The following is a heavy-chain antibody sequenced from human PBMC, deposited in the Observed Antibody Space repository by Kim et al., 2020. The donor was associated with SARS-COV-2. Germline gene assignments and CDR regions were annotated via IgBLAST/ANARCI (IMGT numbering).Heavy chain of an antibody. Sequence: SETLSLTCTVSGGSIISGGYYWSWIRQHPGKGLEWIGYIYYSGSTYYNPSLKSRVTISVDTSRNQFCLRLSSVTAADTAVYYCARAPITRIVVVNGFDNWGKGPMVTVSS. CDR2: IYYSGST. CDR3: ARAPITRIVVVNGFDN. V-gene: IGHV4-31*03. D-gene: IGHD3-22*01. J-gene: IGHJ3*02. CDR1: GGSIISGGYY.